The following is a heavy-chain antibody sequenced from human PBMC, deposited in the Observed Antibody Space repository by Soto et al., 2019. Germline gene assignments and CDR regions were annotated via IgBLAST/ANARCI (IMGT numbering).Heavy chain of an antibody. CDR1: NGSFTDYF. Sequence: SETLSLTCASHNGSFTDYFWTWIRHSPGKWLEWIGEINHRGGATYNPSLRSRVTISIDTSKNHFSLSLRSLTAADTAVYYCVARGMTYDFMSGPHPFEPWGHGTLRTVSS. V-gene: IGHV4-34*01. D-gene: IGHD3-3*01. CDR2: INHRGGA. J-gene: IGHJ5*02. CDR3: VARGMTYDFMSGPHPFEP.